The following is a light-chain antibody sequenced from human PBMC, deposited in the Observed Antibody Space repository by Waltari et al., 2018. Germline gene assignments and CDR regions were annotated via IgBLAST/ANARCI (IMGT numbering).Light chain of an antibody. CDR2: AAS. J-gene: IGKJ1*01. CDR1: QSVRGT. CDR3: QHYVSLPVT. V-gene: IGKV3-20*01. Sequence: EIVLTQSPGPLSLSPGERATLSCLASQSVRGTLAWYQQKPGQPPRLLIYAASTRATGIPDRFSGSGSGTDFSLTISRLEPEDFAVYYCQHYVSLPVTYGQGTKVEIK.